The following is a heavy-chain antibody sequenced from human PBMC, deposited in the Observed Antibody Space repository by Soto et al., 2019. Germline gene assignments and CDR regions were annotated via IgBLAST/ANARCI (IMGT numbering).Heavy chain of an antibody. J-gene: IGHJ6*02. CDR2: IYPGDSDA. V-gene: IGHV5-51*01. D-gene: IGHD6-13*01. CDR3: ARHFSYSNSWYCYHGVNV. CDR1: GYTFTNFW. Sequence: GESLKISCKGSGYTFTNFWIGWVRQMPGKGLEWMGIIYPGDSDARYSPSFQGQVTISADKSVSTAYLQWSSLKASDTAIYYCARHFSYSNSWYCYHGVNVWGPGTTVTVSS.